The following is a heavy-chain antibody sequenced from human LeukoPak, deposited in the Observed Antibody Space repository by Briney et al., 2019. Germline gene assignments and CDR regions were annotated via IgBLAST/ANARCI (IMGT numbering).Heavy chain of an antibody. D-gene: IGHD2-2*01. V-gene: IGHV4-34*01. CDR3: ARGGYCSSTSCWSSYYYYMDV. CDR2: INHNGST. J-gene: IGHJ6*03. Sequence: SETLSLTCAVYGGSFSGYYWSWIRQPPGKGLEWIGEINHNGSTNYNPSLKSRVTISVDTSKNQFSLKLSYVTAADTAVYYCARGGYCSSTSCWSSYYYYMDVWGKGTTVTVSS. CDR1: GGSFSGYY.